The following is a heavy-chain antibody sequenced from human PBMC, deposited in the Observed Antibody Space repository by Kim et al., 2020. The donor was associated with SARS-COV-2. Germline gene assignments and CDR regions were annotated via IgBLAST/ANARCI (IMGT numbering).Heavy chain of an antibody. CDR3: AKDNLRKVPAAAYAFDI. CDR2: ISGSGGST. Sequence: GGSLRLSCAASGFTFSSYAMSWVRQAPGKGLEWVSAISGSGGSTYYADSVKGRFTISRDNSKNTLYLQMNSLRAEDTAIYYCAKDNLRKVPAAAYAFDIWGQGTMVTVS. V-gene: IGHV3-23*01. CDR1: GFTFSSYA. D-gene: IGHD2-2*01. J-gene: IGHJ3*02.